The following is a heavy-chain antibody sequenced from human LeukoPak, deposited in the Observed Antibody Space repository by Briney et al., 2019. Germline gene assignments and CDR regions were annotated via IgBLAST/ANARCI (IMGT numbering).Heavy chain of an antibody. J-gene: IGHJ4*02. D-gene: IGHD1-26*01. CDR1: GFSISSGYY. V-gene: IGHV4-38-2*01. CDR3: ARVGVGATHPAAY. Sequence: SETLSLTCAVSGFSISSGYYWGWIRLPPGKGLEWIGSIYHSGGTYYNPSLKSRVTISVDTSKNQFSLKLNSVTAADTALYYCARVGVGATHPAAYWGQGTLVTVSS. CDR2: IYHSGGT.